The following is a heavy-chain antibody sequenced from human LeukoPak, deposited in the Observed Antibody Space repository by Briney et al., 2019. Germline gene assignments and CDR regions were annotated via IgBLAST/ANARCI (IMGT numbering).Heavy chain of an antibody. CDR2: FDPEDGET. Sequence: ASVKVSCKVSGYTLTELSMHRVRQAPGKGLEWMGGFDPEDGETIYAQKFQGRVTMTEDTSTDTAYMELSSLRSEDTAVYYCATTRRRLATISRFSAFDIWGQGTMVTVSS. D-gene: IGHD5-24*01. CDR1: GYTLTELS. CDR3: ATTRRRLATISRFSAFDI. V-gene: IGHV1-24*01. J-gene: IGHJ3*02.